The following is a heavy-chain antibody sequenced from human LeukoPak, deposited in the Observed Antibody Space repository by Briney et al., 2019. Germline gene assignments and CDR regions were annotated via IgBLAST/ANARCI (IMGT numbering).Heavy chain of an antibody. V-gene: IGHV4-59*01. Sequence: SETLSLTCTVSGGSISSYYWSWIRQPPGKGLEWIGNIYYSGSTNYHPSLKSRVTISEETSRNEFSLKLSSVTAADTAVYYCARGRVSGWSYFDYWGQGTLVTVSS. D-gene: IGHD6-19*01. CDR1: GGSISSYY. J-gene: IGHJ4*02. CDR3: ARGRVSGWSYFDY. CDR2: IYYSGST.